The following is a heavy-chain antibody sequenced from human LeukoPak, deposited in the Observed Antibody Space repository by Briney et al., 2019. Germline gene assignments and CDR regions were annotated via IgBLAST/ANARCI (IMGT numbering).Heavy chain of an antibody. D-gene: IGHD5-12*01. J-gene: IGHJ6*03. CDR1: GGTFSSYT. CDR3: ARTGYSGYDYRDSYYYYYMDV. Sequence: EASVKVSCKASGGTFSSYTISWVRQAPGQGLERMGRIIPILGIANYAQKFQGRVTITADKSTSTAYMELSSLRSEDTAVYYCARTGYSGYDYRDSYYYYYMDVWGKGTTVTVSS. CDR2: IIPILGIA. V-gene: IGHV1-69*02.